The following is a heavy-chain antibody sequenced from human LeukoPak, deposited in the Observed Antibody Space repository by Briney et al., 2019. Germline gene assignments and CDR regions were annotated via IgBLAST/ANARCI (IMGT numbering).Heavy chain of an antibody. CDR3: PRGISIAAAGTDREYYFDY. V-gene: IGHV4-34*01. CDR1: GGSFSGYY. J-gene: IGHJ4*02. D-gene: IGHD6-13*01. Sequence: SETLSHTCAVYGGSFSGYYWSWIRQPPGKGLEWIGEINHSGSTNYNPSLKSRVTISVDTSKNQFSLKLSSVTAADTAVYYCPRGISIAAAGTDREYYFDYWGQGTLVTVSS. CDR2: INHSGST.